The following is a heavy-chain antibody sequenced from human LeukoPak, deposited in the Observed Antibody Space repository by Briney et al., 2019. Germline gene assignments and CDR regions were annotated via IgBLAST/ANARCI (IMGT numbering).Heavy chain of an antibody. CDR3: ARGTSFYSSPSSPGGYYYYGMDV. J-gene: IGHJ6*02. Sequence: SETLSLTCAVYGGSFSGYYWSWIRQPPGKGLEWIGEINHSGSTNYNPSLKSRVTISVDTSKNQFSLKLSSVTAADTAVYYCARGTSFYSSPSSPGGYYYYGMDVWGQGTTVTVSS. D-gene: IGHD6-6*01. CDR2: INHSGST. CDR1: GGSFSGYY. V-gene: IGHV4-34*01.